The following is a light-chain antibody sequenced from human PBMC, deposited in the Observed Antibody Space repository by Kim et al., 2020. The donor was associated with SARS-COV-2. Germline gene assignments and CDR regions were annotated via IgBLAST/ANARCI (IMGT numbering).Light chain of an antibody. CDR1: SLRNYY. CDR3: NSRDSSDNHLV. V-gene: IGLV3-19*01. J-gene: IGLJ2*01. CDR2: GKN. Sequence: SSELTQDPAVSVALGQTVRITCQGDSLRNYYTFWYQQKPGQAPVLVIYGKNNRPSGIPDRFSGSSSGNTASLTITGAQAEDEADYYCNSRDSSDNHLVFGGGTKVTVL.